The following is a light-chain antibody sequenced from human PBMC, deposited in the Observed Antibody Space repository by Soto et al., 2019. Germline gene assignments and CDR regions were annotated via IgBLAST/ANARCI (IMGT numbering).Light chain of an antibody. Sequence: EIVMTQSPATLSVSPGERATLSCRASQSVSNNLAWYQQKPGQAPRLLIYGASTRATGIPAMFSGSWSGTEFTLTVSSLQSEDFAVYYCQQYNTWPRTFGQGTKVEIK. CDR1: QSVSNN. CDR2: GAS. V-gene: IGKV3-15*01. CDR3: QQYNTWPRT. J-gene: IGKJ1*01.